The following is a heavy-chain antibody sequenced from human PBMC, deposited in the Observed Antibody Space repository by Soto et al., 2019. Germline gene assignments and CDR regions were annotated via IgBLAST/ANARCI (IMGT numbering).Heavy chain of an antibody. D-gene: IGHD6-19*01. CDR3: ARYGSGEHY. V-gene: IGHV3-48*03. Sequence: GSLRLSCAASGFTFSTFDMNWFRQAPGKGLEWVSYISTSGSTIYYADSMKGRFTISRDNAKNSLFLQMNSLRAEDTAVYYCARYGSGEHYWGQGTLVTVSS. CDR1: GFTFSTFD. J-gene: IGHJ4*02. CDR2: ISTSGSTI.